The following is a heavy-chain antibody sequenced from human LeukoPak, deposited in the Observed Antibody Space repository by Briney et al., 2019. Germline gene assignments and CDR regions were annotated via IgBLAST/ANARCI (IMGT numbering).Heavy chain of an antibody. CDR1: GDSISSYF. CDR3: ARVAYDILTSYLYYFDY. Sequence: NPSETLSLTCTVSGDSISSYFWSWIRQPAGKGLEWIGRIYASGSANYNPSLKSRVTMSVDTSKNQFSLKLSSVTAADTAVYYCARVAYDILTSYLYYFDYWGQGTLVTVSS. D-gene: IGHD3-9*01. J-gene: IGHJ4*02. CDR2: IYASGSA. V-gene: IGHV4-4*07.